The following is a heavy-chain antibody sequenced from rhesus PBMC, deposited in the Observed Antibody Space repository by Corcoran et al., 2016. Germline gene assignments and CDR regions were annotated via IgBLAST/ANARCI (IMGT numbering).Heavy chain of an antibody. D-gene: IGHD2-15*01. J-gene: IGHJ4*01. V-gene: IGHV5-2*01. CDR3: ATLLPGNVAY. Sequence: EVQLVQSGAEVKRPGESLKISCKTSGYSFTSYWISWVRQMPGKGLEWMGAIDPSDSDTRYSPSFQVQVTISADKSISTAYLQWSSLKASDTATYYCATLLPGNVAYWGQGVLVTVSS. CDR1: GYSFTSYW. CDR2: IDPSDSDT.